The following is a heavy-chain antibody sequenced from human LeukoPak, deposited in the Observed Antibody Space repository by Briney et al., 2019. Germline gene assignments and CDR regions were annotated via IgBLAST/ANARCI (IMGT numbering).Heavy chain of an antibody. CDR1: GFTFSSYW. CDR2: LNSDGGIT. J-gene: IGHJ4*02. V-gene: IGHV3-74*01. Sequence: PGGSLRLSCAASGFTFSSYWMHWVRQAPGKGLVWVSRLNSDGGITTYADSVKGRFTISRDNAKNTLYLQMNSLRAEDTALYYCARGHLTTIFDYWGQGALVTVSS. D-gene: IGHD1-14*01. CDR3: ARGHLTTIFDY.